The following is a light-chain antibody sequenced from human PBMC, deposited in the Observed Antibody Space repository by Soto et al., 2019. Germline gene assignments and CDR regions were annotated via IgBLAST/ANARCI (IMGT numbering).Light chain of an antibody. Sequence: EIVMTQSPATLSVSPGERATLSCRASQSVSSNLAWYQQKPGQAPRLLIYGASTRATGIPARFSGSGSGTDFTLTNSSLQSEDVAVYYCQQYNNWRGTFGQGTKVEIK. CDR2: GAS. V-gene: IGKV3-15*01. CDR3: QQYNNWRGT. J-gene: IGKJ1*01. CDR1: QSVSSN.